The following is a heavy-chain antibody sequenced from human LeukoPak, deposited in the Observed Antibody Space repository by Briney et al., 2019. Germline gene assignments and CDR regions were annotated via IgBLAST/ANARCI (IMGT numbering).Heavy chain of an antibody. CDR3: ARDHHRRLYDSQARDTFDV. CDR1: GFIFSSYS. CDR2: ISSSSSPI. J-gene: IGHJ3*01. Sequence: GGSLRLSCAASGFIFSSYSMNWVRQAPGKGLEWVSYISSSSSPIYYADSVKGRFTISRDNAKNSLYLQMNSLRAEDTAVYYCARDHHRRLYDSQARDTFDVWGQGTVVTVSS. D-gene: IGHD3-22*01. V-gene: IGHV3-48*01.